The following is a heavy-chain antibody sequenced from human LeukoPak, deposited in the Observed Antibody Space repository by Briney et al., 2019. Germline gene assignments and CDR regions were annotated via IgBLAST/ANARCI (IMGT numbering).Heavy chain of an antibody. V-gene: IGHV4-38-2*02. J-gene: IGHJ4*02. CDR1: GYSISSGYY. CDR3: ARDRSSCSGGSCTEVLDY. Sequence: NPSETLSLTCTVSGYSISSGYYWGWIRPPPGKGLEWIGSIYHSGSTYYNPSLKSRVTISVDTSKNQFSLKLSSVTAADTAVYYCARDRSSCSGGSCTEVLDYWGQGTLVTVSS. CDR2: IYHSGST. D-gene: IGHD2-15*01.